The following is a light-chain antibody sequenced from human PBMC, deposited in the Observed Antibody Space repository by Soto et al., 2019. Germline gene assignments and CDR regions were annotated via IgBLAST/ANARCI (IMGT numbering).Light chain of an antibody. V-gene: IGLV1-44*01. CDR3: AAWDDSLNGSVV. J-gene: IGLJ2*01. CDR1: SSNIGSNT. CDR2: SNN. Sequence: QLVLTQPPSASGTPGQGVTISCSGSSSNIGSNTVSWYQQLPGTAPKLLIYSNNQRPSGVPDRFSGSKSGTSASLAISGLQSEDEADYYCAAWDDSLNGSVVFGGGTKVTVL.